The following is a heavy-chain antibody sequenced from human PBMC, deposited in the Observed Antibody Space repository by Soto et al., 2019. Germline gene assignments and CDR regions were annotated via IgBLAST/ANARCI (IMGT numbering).Heavy chain of an antibody. CDR2: MYPGDSDT. V-gene: IGHV5-51*01. Sequence: GESLKISCKGSGYRYTTYWIGWVRQMPGDGLEWMGIMYPGDSDTRYSPSFQGQVTTSADNTINTDYLQWSSLKASDTAMYYGSSSLFCIVYHPRHEAFDVWGQGTMVTVS. D-gene: IGHD3-3*01. CDR3: SSSLFCIVYHPRHEAFDV. J-gene: IGHJ3*01. CDR1: GYRYTTYW.